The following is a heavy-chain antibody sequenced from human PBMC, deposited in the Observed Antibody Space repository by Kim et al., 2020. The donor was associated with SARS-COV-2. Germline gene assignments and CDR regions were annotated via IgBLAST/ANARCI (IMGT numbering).Heavy chain of an antibody. CDR1: GGSISSYY. J-gene: IGHJ1*01. CDR3: ARDIGYCSSTSCFH. D-gene: IGHD2-2*01. Sequence: SETLSLTCTVSGGSISSYYWSWIRQPPGKGLEWIGYIYYSGSTNYNPSLKSRVTISVDTSKNQFSLKLSSVTAADTAAYYCARDIGYCSSTSCFHWG. CDR2: IYYSGST. V-gene: IGHV4-59*01.